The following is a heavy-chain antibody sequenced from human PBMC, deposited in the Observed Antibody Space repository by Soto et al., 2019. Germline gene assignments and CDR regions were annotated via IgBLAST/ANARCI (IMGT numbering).Heavy chain of an antibody. Sequence: SETLSLTCAVYGGSFSGYYWSWIRQPPGKGLEWIGEINHSGSTNYNPSLKSRVTISVDTSKNQFSLKLSSVTAADTAVYYCARMRSIAAEFDYWGQGTLVTVSS. CDR3: ARMRSIAAEFDY. J-gene: IGHJ4*02. V-gene: IGHV4-34*01. CDR2: INHSGST. D-gene: IGHD6-25*01. CDR1: GGSFSGYY.